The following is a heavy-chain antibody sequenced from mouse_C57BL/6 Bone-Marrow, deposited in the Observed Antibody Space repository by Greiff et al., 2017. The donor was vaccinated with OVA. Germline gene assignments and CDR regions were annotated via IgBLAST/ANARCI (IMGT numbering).Heavy chain of an antibody. V-gene: IGHV5-17*01. CDR3: AKLTCAMDY. D-gene: IGHD4-1*01. J-gene: IGHJ4*01. CDR2: ISSGSSTI. CDR1: GFTFSDYG. Sequence: EVKLVESGGGLVKPGGSLKLSCAASGFTFSDYGMHWVRQAPETGLEWVAYISSGSSTIYSADTVKGRFTISRDNAKNTLFLQMTSLRSEDTAMYYCAKLTCAMDYWGQGTSVTGSS.